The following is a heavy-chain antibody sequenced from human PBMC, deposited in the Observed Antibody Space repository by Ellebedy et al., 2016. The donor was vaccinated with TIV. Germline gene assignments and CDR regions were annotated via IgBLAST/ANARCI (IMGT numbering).Heavy chain of an antibody. Sequence: GSLRLSCAASGFTFSDYYMSWIRQAPGKGLEWIGEINHSGSTNYNPSLKSRVTISVDTSKNQFSLKLSSVTAADTAVYYCARGNSQYSSGWTRYRYFDLWGRGTLVTVSS. CDR3: ARGNSQYSSGWTRYRYFDL. J-gene: IGHJ2*01. CDR2: INHSGST. CDR1: GFTFSDYY. V-gene: IGHV4-34*01. D-gene: IGHD6-19*01.